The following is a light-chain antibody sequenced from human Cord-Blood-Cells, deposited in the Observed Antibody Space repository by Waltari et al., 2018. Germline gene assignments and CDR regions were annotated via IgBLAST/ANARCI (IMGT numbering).Light chain of an antibody. CDR2: KDS. J-gene: IGLJ3*02. CDR3: QSADSSGTYL. Sequence: SYELTQPPSVSVSPGQTAMITCSGDALPKQYADWYQQKPGQAPVLVLYKDSERPSGIPERFSGSSSGTTVTLTISGVQAEDEADYYCQSADSSGTYLFGGGTKLTVL. V-gene: IGLV3-25*03. CDR1: ALPKQY.